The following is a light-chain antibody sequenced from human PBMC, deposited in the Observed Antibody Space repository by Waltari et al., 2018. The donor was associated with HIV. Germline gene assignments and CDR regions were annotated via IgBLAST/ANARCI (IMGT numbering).Light chain of an antibody. CDR3: ATWDDRENGHGI. Sequence: QSVLTQPPSASGTHGQSVTISCSGSGPNIGSNYVYWYQQVPGTAPKLLIFRDRQRPSGVPARFSASKSGTSASLAISGLRSEDEALYYCATWDDRENGHGIFGGGTQLTVL. CDR2: RDR. J-gene: IGLJ7*01. V-gene: IGLV1-47*01. CDR1: GPNIGSNY.